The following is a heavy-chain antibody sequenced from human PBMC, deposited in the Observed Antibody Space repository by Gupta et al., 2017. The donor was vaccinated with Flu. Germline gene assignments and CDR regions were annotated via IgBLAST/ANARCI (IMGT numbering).Heavy chain of an antibody. CDR2: ISGSGGST. CDR3: AARGWTFPFDY. V-gene: IGHV3-23*01. D-gene: IGHD2-15*01. CDR1: GFTFPNYA. J-gene: IGHJ4*02. Sequence: EVQLLEFGGGLLQPGGSLRLSCAASGFTFPNYAINWVRQAPGKGLEWVSTISGSGGSTYYADSVKGRFTISRDNSKNTLYLQMNSLRAEDTAVYYCAARGWTFPFDYWGQGTLVTVSS.